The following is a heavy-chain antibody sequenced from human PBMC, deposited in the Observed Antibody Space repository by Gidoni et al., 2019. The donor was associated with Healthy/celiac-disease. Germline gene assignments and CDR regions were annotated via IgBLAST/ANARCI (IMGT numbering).Heavy chain of an antibody. Sequence: QVQLVESGGGVVQPGRSLRLSCAAYGFTFSSYGMPWVRLAPGKGLEWVAVIWYDGSNKYYADSVKGRFTISRDNSKNTLYLQMNSLRAEDTAVYYCARETRTVTYRIYWYFDLWGRGTLVTVSS. V-gene: IGHV3-33*01. CDR3: ARETRTVTYRIYWYFDL. CDR1: GFTFSSYG. J-gene: IGHJ2*01. D-gene: IGHD4-17*01. CDR2: IWYDGSNK.